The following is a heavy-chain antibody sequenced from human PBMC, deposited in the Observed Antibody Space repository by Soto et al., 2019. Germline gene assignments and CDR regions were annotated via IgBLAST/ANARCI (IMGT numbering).Heavy chain of an antibody. Sequence: QVQLVESGGGVVQPGRSLRLSCAGSGFTFSNYGLHWVRQAPGKGLEWVAVISYDGSHKYYADSVKGRFTISRDKSNNTLYLQMDSLRAEETAENYCAKDGSPLYCVRSSCHPAGADWGQGTLVTVPS. V-gene: IGHV3-30*18. CDR2: ISYDGSHK. D-gene: IGHD2-15*01. CDR1: GFTFSNYG. CDR3: AKDGSPLYCVRSSCHPAGAD. J-gene: IGHJ4*02.